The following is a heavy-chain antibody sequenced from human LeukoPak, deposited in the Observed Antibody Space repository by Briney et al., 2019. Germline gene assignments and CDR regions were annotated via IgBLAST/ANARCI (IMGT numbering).Heavy chain of an antibody. D-gene: IGHD1-1*01. CDR3: ARELEGFPFRRFDP. V-gene: IGHV3-11*01. CDR1: GFTFSDYY. CDR2: ISSSGSTI. J-gene: IGHJ5*02. Sequence: PGGSLRLSCAASGFTFSDYYMSWIRQAPGKGLEWVSYISSSGSTIYYADSVKGRFTISRDNAKNSLYLQMNSLRAEDTAVYYCARELEGFPFRRFDPWGQGTLVTVSS.